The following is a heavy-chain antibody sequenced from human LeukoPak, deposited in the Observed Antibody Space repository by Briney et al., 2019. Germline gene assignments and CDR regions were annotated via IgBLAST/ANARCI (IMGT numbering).Heavy chain of an antibody. J-gene: IGHJ4*02. CDR1: GFTFSSYG. CDR3: TRGASWRTTGDY. V-gene: IGHV3-49*04. Sequence: PGGSLRLSCAASGFTFSSYGMHWVRQAPGKGLEWVGFIRSKAYGGTTEYAASVKGRFTISRDDSKSIAYLQMNSLKTEDTAVYYCTRGASWRTTGDYWGQGTLVTVSS. CDR2: IRSKAYGGTT. D-gene: IGHD1-7*01.